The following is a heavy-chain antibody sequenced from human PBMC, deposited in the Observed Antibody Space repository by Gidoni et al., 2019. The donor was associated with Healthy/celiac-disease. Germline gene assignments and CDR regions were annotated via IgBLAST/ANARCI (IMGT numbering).Heavy chain of an antibody. CDR2: ISSNGGST. V-gene: IGHV3-64*01. CDR3: ARDWTGGGDAFDI. CDR1: GFTFSSYA. Sequence: EVQLVESGGGLVQPGGSLRPSCAASGFTFSSYAMHWVRQAPGKGLEYVSAISSNGGSTYYANSVKGRFTISRDNSKNTLYLQMGSLRAEDMAVYYCARDWTGGGDAFDIWGQGTMVTVSS. D-gene: IGHD2-8*02. J-gene: IGHJ3*02.